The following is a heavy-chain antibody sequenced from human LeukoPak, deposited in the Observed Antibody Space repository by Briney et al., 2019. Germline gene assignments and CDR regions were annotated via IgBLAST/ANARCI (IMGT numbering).Heavy chain of an antibody. Sequence: PGGSLRLSCAASGFTFSSYGMHWVRQAPGKGLEWVAVISYDGSNKYYADSVKGRFTISRDNSKNTLYLQMNSLRAEDTAVYYCAKSKAAVGGVFDIWGQGTMVTVSS. D-gene: IGHD6-13*01. CDR3: AKSKAAVGGVFDI. V-gene: IGHV3-30*18. CDR1: GFTFSSYG. CDR2: ISYDGSNK. J-gene: IGHJ3*02.